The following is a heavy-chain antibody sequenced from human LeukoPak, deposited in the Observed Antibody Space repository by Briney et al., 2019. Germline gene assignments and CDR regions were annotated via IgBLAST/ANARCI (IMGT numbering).Heavy chain of an antibody. Sequence: GGSLRLSCAASGFTFSNAWMNWVRQAPGKGLEWVGRIKSKNDGGTTDYAAPVKGRFTISRDDSKNTVYLQMNSLKTEDTAVYYCTTAGGTGIYYYYYGMDVSGQGTTVTVSS. CDR1: GFTFSNAW. CDR2: IKSKNDGGTT. J-gene: IGHJ6*02. D-gene: IGHD2-8*02. V-gene: IGHV3-15*01. CDR3: TTAGGTGIYYYYYGMDV.